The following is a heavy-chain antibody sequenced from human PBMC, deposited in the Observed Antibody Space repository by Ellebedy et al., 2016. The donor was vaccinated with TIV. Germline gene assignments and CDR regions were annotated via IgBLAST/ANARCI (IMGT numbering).Heavy chain of an antibody. V-gene: IGHV3-21*01. CDR1: GFTFSTYG. Sequence: GGSLRLSXAASGFTFSTYGINWVRQAPGKGLEWVSSISSSSSYIYYADSVKGRFTISRDNAKNSLYLQMNSLRAEDTAIYYCASAGGSGWYYNNYYFDYWGQGTLVTVSS. CDR2: ISSSSSYI. CDR3: ASAGGSGWYYNNYYFDY. D-gene: IGHD6-19*01. J-gene: IGHJ4*02.